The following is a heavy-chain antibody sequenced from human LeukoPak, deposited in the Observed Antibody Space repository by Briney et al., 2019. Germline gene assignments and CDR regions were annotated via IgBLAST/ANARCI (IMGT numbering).Heavy chain of an antibody. D-gene: IGHD3-3*01. J-gene: IGHJ3*02. Sequence: GGSLRLSCAASGFTVSSNYMSWVRQAPGKGLEWVSVIYSGGSTYYADSVKGRFTISRDNFKNTLYLLMNSLRAEDTAVYYCARGYGVSHDAFDIWGQGTMVTVSS. CDR3: ARGYGVSHDAFDI. V-gene: IGHV3-66*01. CDR2: IYSGGST. CDR1: GFTVSSNY.